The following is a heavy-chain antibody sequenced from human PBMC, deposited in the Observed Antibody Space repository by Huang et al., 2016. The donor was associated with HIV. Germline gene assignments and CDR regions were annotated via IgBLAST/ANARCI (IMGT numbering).Heavy chain of an antibody. CDR2: FIPLFSLP. Sequence: QVQLVQSGAEVKKPGSSVKVSCKASGNTISNYVINWVRQAPGQVLAWMGSFIPLFSLPRYAQKYQGRVIISADESTNTAYMDLTSLTFEDTAVYFCARVREMATSYDAFDVWGQGTMVTVSS. D-gene: IGHD5-12*01. V-gene: IGHV1-69*18. CDR1: GNTISNYV. J-gene: IGHJ3*01. CDR3: ARVREMATSYDAFDV.